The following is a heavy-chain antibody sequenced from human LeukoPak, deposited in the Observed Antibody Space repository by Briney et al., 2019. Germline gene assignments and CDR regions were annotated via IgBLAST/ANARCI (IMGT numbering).Heavy chain of an antibody. CDR2: ISGSGGST. CDR3: AELGITMIGGV. J-gene: IGHJ6*04. CDR1: GFTFSSYA. V-gene: IGHV3-23*01. Sequence: GRSLRLSCAASGFTFSSYAMSWVRQAPGRGLEWVAGISGSGGSTYYADSVKGRFTISRDNAKNSLYLQMNSLRAEDTAVYYCAELGITMIGGVWGKGTTVTISS. D-gene: IGHD3-10*02.